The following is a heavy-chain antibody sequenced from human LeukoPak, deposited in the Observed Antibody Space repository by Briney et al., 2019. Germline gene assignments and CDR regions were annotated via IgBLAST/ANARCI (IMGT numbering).Heavy chain of an antibody. J-gene: IGHJ4*02. V-gene: IGHV3-21*01. Sequence: GGSLRLSCSASGFTFSDYSMNWVRQAPGRGLEWVSFISSVSGYIYYADSVKDRFTISRDNARNSLYLQMNSLRAEDTAVYYCARDWRTQVLHPYYFEYWGQGVLVTVSS. CDR1: GFTFSDYS. CDR3: ARDWRTQVLHPYYFEY. CDR2: ISSVSGYI. D-gene: IGHD3-16*01.